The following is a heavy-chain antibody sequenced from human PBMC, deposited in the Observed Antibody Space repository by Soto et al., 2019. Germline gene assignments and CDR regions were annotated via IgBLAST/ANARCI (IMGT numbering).Heavy chain of an antibody. CDR2: INAGNGNT. D-gene: IGHD1-26*01. V-gene: IGHV1-3*01. Sequence: ASVKVSCKASGYTFTSYAMHWVRQAPGQRLEWMGWINAGNGNTKYSQKYQGRVTITRDTSASTAYMELSSLRSEDTAVYYCARGRGSYSRGDFDYWGQGTLVTVSS. CDR1: GYTFTSYA. J-gene: IGHJ4*02. CDR3: ARGRGSYSRGDFDY.